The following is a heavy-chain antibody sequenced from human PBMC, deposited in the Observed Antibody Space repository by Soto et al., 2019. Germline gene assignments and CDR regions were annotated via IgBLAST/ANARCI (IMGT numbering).Heavy chain of an antibody. V-gene: IGHV3-11*01. D-gene: IGHD3-22*01. CDR3: ARGYYYDCSGYYSPDPYYYYGMDV. CDR2: ISSSGSTI. Sequence: PGGSLRLSCAASGFTFSDYYMSWIRQAPGKGLEWVSYISSSGSTIYYADSVKGRFTISRDNAKNSLYLQMNSLRAEDTAVYYCARGYYYDCSGYYSPDPYYYYGMDVWGQGTTVTVSS. J-gene: IGHJ6*02. CDR1: GFTFSDYY.